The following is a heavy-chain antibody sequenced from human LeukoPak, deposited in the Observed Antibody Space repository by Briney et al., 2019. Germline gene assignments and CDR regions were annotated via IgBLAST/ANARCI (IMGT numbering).Heavy chain of an antibody. CDR2: IDTDGIAT. V-gene: IGHV3-74*01. Sequence: GGSLRLSCVASGFTFSSNWMLWVRQAPGKGLVGVARIDTDGIATTYADSVKGRFAISRDNAKNTLYLQMDSLIAEDTAVYYCSREGTHKYRGSSYYYRDVWGKGSTVTVSS. D-gene: IGHD2-2*01. CDR1: GFTFSSNW. J-gene: IGHJ6*03. CDR3: SREGTHKYRGSSYYYRDV.